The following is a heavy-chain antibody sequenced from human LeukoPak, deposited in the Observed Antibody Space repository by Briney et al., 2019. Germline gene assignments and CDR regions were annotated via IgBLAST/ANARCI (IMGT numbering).Heavy chain of an antibody. Sequence: ASVKVSCKASGHTFTSYGISWVRQAPGQGLEWMGWISAYNGNTNYAQKLQGRVTMATDTSTSTAYMELRSLRSDDTAVYYCARGDSSSWYGYFDYWGQGTLVTVSS. V-gene: IGHV1-18*01. D-gene: IGHD6-13*01. CDR2: ISAYNGNT. CDR3: ARGDSSSWYGYFDY. CDR1: GHTFTSYG. J-gene: IGHJ4*02.